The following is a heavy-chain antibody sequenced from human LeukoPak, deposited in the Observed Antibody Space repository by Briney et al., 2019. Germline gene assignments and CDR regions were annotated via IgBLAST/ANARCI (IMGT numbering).Heavy chain of an antibody. J-gene: IGHJ3*02. D-gene: IGHD1-1*01. CDR2: IDLDGSER. CDR3: ARDPTGNDAFDI. V-gene: IGHV3-7*05. Sequence: GSLRLSCAASGFTFSNYWMSWVRQAPGKRPEWVANIDLDGSERYYVDSVKGRFTISRDNTNNSLYLQLNSLRVEDTAVYYCARDPTGNDAFDIWGQGTRVTVSS. CDR1: GFTFSNYW.